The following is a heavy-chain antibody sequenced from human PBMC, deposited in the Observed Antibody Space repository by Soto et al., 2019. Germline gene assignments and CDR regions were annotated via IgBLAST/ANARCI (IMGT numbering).Heavy chain of an antibody. V-gene: IGHV1-69*04. D-gene: IGHD1-20*01. Sequence: SVKVSCKASGGTFSSYTISWVRQAPGQGLEWMGRIIPILGIANYAQKFQGRVTITADKSTSTAYMELSSLRSEDTAVYYCARDGTITGTDMYFDYWGQGTLVTVSS. J-gene: IGHJ4*02. CDR3: ARDGTITGTDMYFDY. CDR2: IIPILGIA. CDR1: GGTFSSYT.